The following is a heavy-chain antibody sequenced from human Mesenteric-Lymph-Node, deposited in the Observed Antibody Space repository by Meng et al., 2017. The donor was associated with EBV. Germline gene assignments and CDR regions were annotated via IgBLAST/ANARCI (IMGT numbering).Heavy chain of an antibody. D-gene: IGHD2-15*01. CDR1: GESFSDHY. Sequence: QGEIQEWGVGLLKPAEPLSIICAVYGESFSDHYWSWIRQPPGKGPQWIGEMNHDGRANYNPSLKSRVAMSVDTSKNQLSLKLSSVTAADTAIYYCARLVVDPIDNWFDPWGQGTLVTVSS. V-gene: IGHV4-34*01. J-gene: IGHJ5*02. CDR3: ARLVVDPIDNWFDP. CDR2: MNHDGRA.